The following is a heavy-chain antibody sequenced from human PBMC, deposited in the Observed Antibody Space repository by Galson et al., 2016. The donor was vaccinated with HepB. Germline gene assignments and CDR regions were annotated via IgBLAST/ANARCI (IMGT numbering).Heavy chain of an antibody. CDR2: VYYTGNT. CDR3: ARQGSGCSTTNCPVWFDP. V-gene: IGHV4-39*01. J-gene: IGHJ5*02. Sequence: LSLTCTVSGDSISSNSHFWGWIRQPPGKGLEWIGSVYYTGNTYYNPSLKSRLTISVDTSKNQFSLKLSSVTAADTAVYYCARQGSGCSTTNCPVWFDPWGQGILVSVSS. CDR1: GDSISSNSHF. D-gene: IGHD2-2*01.